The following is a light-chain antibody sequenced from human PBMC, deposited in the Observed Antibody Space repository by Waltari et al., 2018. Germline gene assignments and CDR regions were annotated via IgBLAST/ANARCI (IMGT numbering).Light chain of an antibody. Sequence: SYVLNQPPSLSAAPGKPARISCGGTRPGTKTVHWYQQKPGQAPVLVIHYDSGRPSGIPERYSGSTSGNTATLTIKWVEAGDEAEYFCQVWDFTQGVFGGGTKLTVL. CDR3: QVWDFTQGV. CDR2: YDS. V-gene: IGLV3-21*04. J-gene: IGLJ3*02. CDR1: RPGTKT.